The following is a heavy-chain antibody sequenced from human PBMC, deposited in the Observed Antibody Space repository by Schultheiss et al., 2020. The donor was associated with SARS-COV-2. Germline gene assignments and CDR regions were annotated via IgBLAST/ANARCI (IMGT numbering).Heavy chain of an antibody. CDR1: GFSLSNARMG. Sequence: SGPTLVKPTETLTLTCTVSGFSLSNARMGVNWIRQPPGKALEWLAHIFWNDEKSYNTSLKTRLTISKDTSKNQVVLTMTNMDPVDTATYYCARMTAVAGPNDAFDIWGQGTMVTVSS. D-gene: IGHD6-19*01. CDR2: IFWNDEK. J-gene: IGHJ3*02. CDR3: ARMTAVAGPNDAFDI. V-gene: IGHV2-26*01.